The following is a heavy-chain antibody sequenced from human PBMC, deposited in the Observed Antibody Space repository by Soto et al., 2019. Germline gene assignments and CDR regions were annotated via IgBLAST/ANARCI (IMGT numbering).Heavy chain of an antibody. CDR3: ASGQLLPDY. CDR2: ISFRGRT. D-gene: IGHD2-15*01. CDR1: GYSISRSNW. Sequence: QEQLQESGPGLVEPSDTLSLTCAASGYSISRSNWWGCIRQPPWKGLEWIGYISFRGRTYYNPSLKSRETVSVDTSKNQFSLKLSSVTAVNTAVYYCASGQLLPDYWGQGALVSVS. V-gene: IGHV4-28*01. J-gene: IGHJ4*02.